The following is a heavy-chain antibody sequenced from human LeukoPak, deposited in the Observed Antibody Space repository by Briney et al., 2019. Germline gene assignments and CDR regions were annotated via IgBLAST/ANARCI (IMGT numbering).Heavy chain of an antibody. CDR1: GGTFSSYA. J-gene: IGHJ4*02. CDR2: IIPILGIA. D-gene: IGHD3-22*01. V-gene: IGHV1-69*04. CDR3: ARERFDSSGNYFHY. Sequence: SVKVSCKASGGTFSSYAISWVRQAPGQGLEWMGRIIPILGIANYAQKFQGRVTITADKSTSTAYMELRSLRSEDTAVYYCARERFDSSGNYFHYWGQGTLVTVSS.